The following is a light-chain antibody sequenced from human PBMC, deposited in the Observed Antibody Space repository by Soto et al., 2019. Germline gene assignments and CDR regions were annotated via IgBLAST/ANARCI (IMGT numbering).Light chain of an antibody. CDR2: AAS. Sequence: DIQMTQSPSSLSASVGDRVTITCRASQSISSYLNWYQQKPGKAPKLLIYAASSLQSGVPSRFSGSRSGTDFTLTISSLQPEDFATDYCQQSYSTPITFGQGTRLEIK. CDR1: QSISSY. V-gene: IGKV1-39*01. CDR3: QQSYSTPIT. J-gene: IGKJ5*01.